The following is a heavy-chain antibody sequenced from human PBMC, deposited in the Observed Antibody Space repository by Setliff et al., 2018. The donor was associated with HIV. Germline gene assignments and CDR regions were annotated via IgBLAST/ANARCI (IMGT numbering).Heavy chain of an antibody. D-gene: IGHD3-10*02. J-gene: IGHJ3*01. CDR1: GLTFSSYG. Sequence: PGGSLRLSCAVSGLTFSSYGLSWVRQAPGKGLEWISAIGSGGDTYYADSVKGRFTISRDQSRSTLYLQMNSLRADDTAVYYCAADVRWPKDAFAFWGQGTMVTVSS. CDR2: IGSGGDT. V-gene: IGHV3-23*01. CDR3: AADVRWPKDAFAF.